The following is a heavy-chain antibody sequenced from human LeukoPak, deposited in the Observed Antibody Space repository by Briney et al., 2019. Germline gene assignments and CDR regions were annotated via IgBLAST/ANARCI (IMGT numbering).Heavy chain of an antibody. CDR3: ARDRYSSSWYLGDAFDI. J-gene: IGHJ3*02. Sequence: SETLSLTCTVSGGSISSSSYYWGWIRQPPGKGLEWIGSIYYSGSTYYNPSLKSRVTISVDTSKNQFSLKLSSVTAADTAVYYCARDRYSSSWYLGDAFDIWGQGTMVTVSS. V-gene: IGHV4-39*07. D-gene: IGHD6-13*01. CDR2: IYYSGST. CDR1: GGSISSSSYY.